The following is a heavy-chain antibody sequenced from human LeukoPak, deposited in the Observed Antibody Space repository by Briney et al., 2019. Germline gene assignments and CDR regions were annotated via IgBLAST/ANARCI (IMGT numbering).Heavy chain of an antibody. Sequence: GGSLRLSCAASGFTFDDYGMSWVRQAPGKGLEWVSGINWNGGSTGYADSVKGRFTISRDNAKNSLYLQMNSLRAEDAALYYCARDSMPDCSSTSCYDAYYYYMDIWGKGTTVTVSS. CDR1: GFTFDDYG. CDR3: ARDSMPDCSSTSCYDAYYYYMDI. V-gene: IGHV3-20*04. CDR2: INWNGGST. D-gene: IGHD2-2*01. J-gene: IGHJ6*03.